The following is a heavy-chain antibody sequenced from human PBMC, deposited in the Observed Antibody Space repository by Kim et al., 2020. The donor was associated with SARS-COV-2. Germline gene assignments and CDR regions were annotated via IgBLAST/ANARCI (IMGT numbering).Heavy chain of an antibody. V-gene: IGHV4-59*13. CDR2: IYYSGST. J-gene: IGHJ5*02. CDR3: AREYSSSSNNWFDP. CDR1: GGSISSYY. Sequence: SETLSLTCTVSGGSISSYYWSWIRQPPGKGLEWIGYIYYSGSTNYNPSLKSRVTISVDTSKNQFSLKLSSVTAADTAVYYCAREYSSSSNNWFDPWGQGTLVTVSS. D-gene: IGHD6-6*01.